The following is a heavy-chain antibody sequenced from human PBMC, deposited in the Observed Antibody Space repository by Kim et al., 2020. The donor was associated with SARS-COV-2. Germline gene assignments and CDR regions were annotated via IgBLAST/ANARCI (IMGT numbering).Heavy chain of an antibody. V-gene: IGHV4-31*02. CDR3: ASAPSVPSARGWFDP. Sequence: PSLKSRVTISRDTSKNPFSLKLTSVTAADTAVYYCASAPSVPSARGWFDPWGQGTLVTVSS. D-gene: IGHD2-2*01. J-gene: IGHJ5*02.